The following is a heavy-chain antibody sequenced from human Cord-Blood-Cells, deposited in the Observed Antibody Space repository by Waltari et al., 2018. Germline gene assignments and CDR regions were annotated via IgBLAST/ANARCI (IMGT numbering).Heavy chain of an antibody. Sequence: QVQLQQWGAGLLKPSETLSLTCAVYGGSFSGYYWSWIRQPPGKGLEWIGEINPSGSTNYNPSLKSRVTISVDTSKNQFSLKLSSVTAADTAVYYCAREGPAATTFFDYRGQGTLVTVSS. V-gene: IGHV4-34*01. J-gene: IGHJ4*02. D-gene: IGHD2-2*01. CDR3: AREGPAATTFFDY. CDR2: INPSGST. CDR1: GGSFSGYY.